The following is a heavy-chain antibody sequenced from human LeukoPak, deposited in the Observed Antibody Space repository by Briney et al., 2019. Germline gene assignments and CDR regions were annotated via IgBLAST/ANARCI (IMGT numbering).Heavy chain of an antibody. CDR3: ARSRGIVVVRYFDY. CDR2: IYYSGST. CDR1: GGSISSYY. J-gene: IGHJ4*02. V-gene: IGHV4-59*01. D-gene: IGHD3-22*01. Sequence: SETLSLTCTVSGGSISSYYWSWIRQPPGKGLEWIGYIYYSGSTNYNPSLKSRVTISVDTSKNQFSLKLSSVTAADTAVYYCARSRGIVVVRYFDYWGQGTLVTVSS.